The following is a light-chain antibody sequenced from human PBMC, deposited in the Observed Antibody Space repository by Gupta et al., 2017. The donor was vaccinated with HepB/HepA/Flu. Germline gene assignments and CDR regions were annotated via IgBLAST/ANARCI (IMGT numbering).Light chain of an antibody. CDR3: QQSSNGPRT. J-gene: IGKJ4*01. V-gene: IGKV3-11*01. CDR1: QSVSSY. Sequence: EIVLPQSPATLSLSPGERATLSCRASQSVSSYLAWYQQKPGQAPRLLIVDASNRATGIPARFSGSGSGTDFTLIISSLEPEDFAVYYCQQSSNGPRTFGGGTKVEIK. CDR2: DAS.